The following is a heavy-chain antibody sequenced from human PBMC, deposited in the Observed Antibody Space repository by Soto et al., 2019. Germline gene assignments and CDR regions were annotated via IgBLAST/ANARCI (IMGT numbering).Heavy chain of an antibody. D-gene: IGHD2-15*01. Sequence: GGSLRRSCAASGFTVSSNYMSWVRQAPGKGLEWVSVIYSGGSTYYADSVKGRFTISRDNSKNTLYLQMNSLRAEDTAVYYCAREGPMVAATIDYWGQGTLVTVSS. CDR1: GFTVSSNY. V-gene: IGHV3-66*01. J-gene: IGHJ4*02. CDR3: AREGPMVAATIDY. CDR2: IYSGGST.